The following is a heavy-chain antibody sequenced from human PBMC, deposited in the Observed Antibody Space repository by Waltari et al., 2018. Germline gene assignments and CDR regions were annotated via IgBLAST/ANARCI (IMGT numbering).Heavy chain of an antibody. Sequence: QVQLVQSGAEVKKPGASVKVSCKASGYTFTSYGISWVRQAPGQGLEWMGRIIPIFGTANYAQKFQGRVTITADKSTSTAYMELSSLRSEDTAVYYCARDYNGNYYDKGDAFDIWGQGTTVTVSS. V-gene: IGHV1-69*06. J-gene: IGHJ3*02. CDR1: GYTFTSYG. CDR3: ARDYNGNYYDKGDAFDI. D-gene: IGHD3-22*01. CDR2: IIPIFGTA.